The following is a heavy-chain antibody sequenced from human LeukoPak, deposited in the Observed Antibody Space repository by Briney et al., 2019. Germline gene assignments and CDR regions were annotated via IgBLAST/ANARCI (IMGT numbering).Heavy chain of an antibody. Sequence: LGESLKISCKGSGYSFTSYWIGWVRQMPGKGLEWMGIIYPGDSDTRYSPSFQGQVTISADKSISTAYLQWSSLKASDTAMYYCARHDIVVVPVATYYYYYYMDVWGKGTTVTVSS. CDR2: IYPGDSDT. J-gene: IGHJ6*03. CDR3: ARHDIVVVPVATYYYYYYMDV. D-gene: IGHD2-2*01. CDR1: GYSFTSYW. V-gene: IGHV5-51*01.